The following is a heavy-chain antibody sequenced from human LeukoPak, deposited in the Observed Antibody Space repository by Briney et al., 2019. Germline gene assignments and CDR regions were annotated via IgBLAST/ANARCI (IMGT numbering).Heavy chain of an antibody. Sequence: ASVKVSCKASGYTFTSYYMHWVRPAPGQGLEWMGIINPSGGSTGYAQKFQGRVTMTRDTSTSTVYMELSSLRSEDTAVYYCARGSRPGGFDYWGQGTLVTVSS. V-gene: IGHV1-46*01. D-gene: IGHD3-16*01. J-gene: IGHJ4*02. CDR1: GYTFTSYY. CDR3: ARGSRPGGFDY. CDR2: INPSGGST.